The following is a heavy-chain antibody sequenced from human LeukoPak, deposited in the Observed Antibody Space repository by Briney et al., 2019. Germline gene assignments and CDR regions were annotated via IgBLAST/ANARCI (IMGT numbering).Heavy chain of an antibody. D-gene: IGHD6-6*01. CDR2: ISGNGHGT. CDR1: GFSFSSHA. J-gene: IGHJ3*02. V-gene: IGHV3-64*04. CDR3: ASLSIADSNDAFDI. Sequence: GGSLRLSCAASGFSFSSHAMHWVRQAPGKGLEYVSAISGNGHGTWYGDSVKGRFTISRDNAKNSLYLQMNSLRAEDTAVYYCASLSIADSNDAFDIWGQGTMVTVSS.